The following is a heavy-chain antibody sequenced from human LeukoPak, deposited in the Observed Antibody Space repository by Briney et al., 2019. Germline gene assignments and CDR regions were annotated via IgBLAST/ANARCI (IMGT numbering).Heavy chain of an antibody. CDR3: ARAKPADFDL. Sequence: PGGSLRLSCAASGFTVSSNYMSWVRQAPGKGLEWVSVIYSGGSTYNADSVKGRFTISRDNSKNTLYLQMNSLRAEDTAVYHCARAKPADFDLWGRGTLVTVSS. J-gene: IGHJ2*01. CDR1: GFTVSSNY. CDR2: IYSGGST. V-gene: IGHV3-66*01.